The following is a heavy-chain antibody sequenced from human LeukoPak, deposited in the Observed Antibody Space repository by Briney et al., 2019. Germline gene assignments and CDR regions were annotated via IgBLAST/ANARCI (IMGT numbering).Heavy chain of an antibody. CDR2: IYTSGST. V-gene: IGHV4-4*07. Sequence: SETLSLTCTVSGGSISSYYWSWIRQPAGKGLEWIGRIYTSGSTNYNPSLKSRVTMSVDTSKNQFSLKLSSVTAADTAVYYCARGTYYYDSSGYLPFDYWGQGTLVTVSS. J-gene: IGHJ4*02. CDR3: ARGTYYYDSSGYLPFDY. CDR1: GGSISSYY. D-gene: IGHD3-22*01.